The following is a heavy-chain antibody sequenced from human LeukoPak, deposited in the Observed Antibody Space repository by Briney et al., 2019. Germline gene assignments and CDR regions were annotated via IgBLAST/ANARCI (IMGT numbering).Heavy chain of an antibody. CDR1: GFTFDDYG. CDR3: ARAYSSSSFFDY. CDR2: INWNGGST. J-gene: IGHJ4*02. D-gene: IGHD6-6*01. Sequence: GGSLRLSCAASGFTFDDYGMSWVRQTPGKGLEWVSGINWNGGSTGYADSVKGRFTISRDNAKNSLYLQMNSLRAEDTALYYCARAYSSSSFFDYWGQGTLVTVSS. V-gene: IGHV3-20*04.